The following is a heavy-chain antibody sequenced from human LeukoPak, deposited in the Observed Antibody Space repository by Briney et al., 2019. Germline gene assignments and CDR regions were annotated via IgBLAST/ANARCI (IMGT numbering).Heavy chain of an antibody. D-gene: IGHD2-2*01. V-gene: IGHV3-23*01. J-gene: IGHJ3*02. Sequence: PGGSLRLSCAASGFTFSSYAMSWVRQAPGKGLEWVSAISGSGGSTYYADSVKGRFTIPRDNSKNTLYLQMNSLRAEDTAVYYCAKEGYCSSTSCYFRDAFDIWGRGTMVTVSS. CDR1: GFTFSSYA. CDR2: ISGSGGST. CDR3: AKEGYCSSTSCYFRDAFDI.